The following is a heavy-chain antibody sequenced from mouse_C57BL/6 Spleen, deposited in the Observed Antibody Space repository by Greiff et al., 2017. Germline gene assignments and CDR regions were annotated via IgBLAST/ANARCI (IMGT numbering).Heavy chain of an antibody. D-gene: IGHD1-1*01. V-gene: IGHV1-15*01. CDR3: TRSGYGSSYGYYDG. CDR2: FDPETGGT. CDR1: GYTFTDYE. Sequence: VQLQQSGAELVRPGASVTLFCKASGYTFTDYEMPWVKQTPVHGLEWIGAFDPETGGTAYTQKFKGKAILTADTSYSAAYMELRSLTSEDSAVYYCTRSGYGSSYGYYDGWGTGTSVTVAA. J-gene: IGHJ1*03.